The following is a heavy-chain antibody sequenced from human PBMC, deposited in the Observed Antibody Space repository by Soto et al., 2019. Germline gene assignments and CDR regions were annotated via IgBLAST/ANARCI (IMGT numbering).Heavy chain of an antibody. CDR3: ARRDYYDSTGYYTY. Sequence: SETLSLTCAVSGGSISSLYWWSWVRQPPGKGLEWIGEVHHSGSTNYNPSLKSRVTISVDKSKSQFSLKLSSVTAADTAMYYCARRDYYDSTGYYTYWGQGALVTVSS. D-gene: IGHD3-22*01. J-gene: IGHJ4*02. V-gene: IGHV4-4*02. CDR1: GGSISSLYW. CDR2: VHHSGST.